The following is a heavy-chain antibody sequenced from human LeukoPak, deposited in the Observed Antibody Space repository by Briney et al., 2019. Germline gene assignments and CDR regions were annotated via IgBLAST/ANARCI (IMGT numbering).Heavy chain of an antibody. V-gene: IGHV3-30-3*01. CDR2: ISYDGSNK. CDR1: GFTFSSYA. J-gene: IGHJ4*02. Sequence: GGSLRLSCAASGFTFSSYAMHWVRQAPGKGLEWVAVISYDGSNKYYADSVKGRFTISRDNSKNTLYLQMNSLRAEDTAVYYCAREEGWLQLGNLFDYWGQGTLVTVSS. CDR3: AREEGWLQLGNLFDY. D-gene: IGHD5-24*01.